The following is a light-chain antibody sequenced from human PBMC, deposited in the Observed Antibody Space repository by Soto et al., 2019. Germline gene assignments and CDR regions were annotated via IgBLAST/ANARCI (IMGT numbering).Light chain of an antibody. J-gene: IGLJ3*02. CDR1: SSNIGAGYD. CDR2: GNT. CDR3: QSHDSSLNSWV. V-gene: IGLV1-40*01. Sequence: QSVLTQPPSMSGAPGQRVTISCTGSSSNIGAGYDVHWYQLLPGTAPKLLIYGNTKRPSGVPDRVSGSKSGTSASLAITGLRAEDEADYYCQSHDSSLNSWVFGGGTKVTVL.